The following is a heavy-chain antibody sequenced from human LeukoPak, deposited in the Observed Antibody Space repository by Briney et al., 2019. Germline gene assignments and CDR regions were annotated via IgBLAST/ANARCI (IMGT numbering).Heavy chain of an antibody. CDR3: AKELSSRELPRVDV. CDR2: IYSGGST. D-gene: IGHD1-26*01. V-gene: IGHV3-66*01. J-gene: IGHJ6*02. Sequence: PGGSLRLSCAASGFTVSSNYMSWVRQAPGKGLEWVSVIYSGGSTYYADSVKGRFTISRDNSKNTLHLQMNSLRAEDTAVYYCAKELSSRELPRVDVWGQGTTVTVSS. CDR1: GFTVSSNY.